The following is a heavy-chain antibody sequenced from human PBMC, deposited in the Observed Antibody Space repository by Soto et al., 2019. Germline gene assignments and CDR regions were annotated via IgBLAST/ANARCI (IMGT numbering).Heavy chain of an antibody. V-gene: IGHV3-48*02. CDR2: ISSSSSTI. J-gene: IGHJ5*02. D-gene: IGHD3-10*01. CDR1: GFTFSSYS. CDR3: ARDPLAVRGVPNWFDP. Sequence: GGSLRLSCAASGFTFSSYSMNWVRQAPGKGLEWVSYISSSSSTIYYADSVKGRFTISRDNAKNSLYLQMNSLRDEDTAVYYCARDPLAVRGVPNWFDPWGQGTLVTVSS.